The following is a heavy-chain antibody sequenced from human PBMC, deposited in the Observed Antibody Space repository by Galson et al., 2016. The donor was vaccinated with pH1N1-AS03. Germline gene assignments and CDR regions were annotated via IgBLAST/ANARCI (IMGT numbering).Heavy chain of an antibody. CDR3: AREQKGTRGWYTVDY. CDR1: GFTLNNYA. V-gene: IGHV3-48*03. Sequence: SLRLSCAASGFTLNNYAMNWIRQAPGKGLEWISHMRGDRNDIYYADSVKGRFTISRDNAKNSVYLQMDRLSAEDTAVYFCAREQKGTRGWYTVDYWGQGTVVTVSS. D-gene: IGHD6-19*01. J-gene: IGHJ4*02. CDR2: MRGDRNDI.